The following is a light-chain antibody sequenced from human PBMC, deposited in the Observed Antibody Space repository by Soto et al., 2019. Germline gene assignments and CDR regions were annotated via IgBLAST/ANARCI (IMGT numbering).Light chain of an antibody. J-gene: IGKJ5*01. Sequence: DIVMTQSPESLAVSLGERATIKCKSSQTVLYSSNDKNYLAWYQQKPGQPPKLIIYWASTRESGVPDRFSGSGSGTDFTLTISSLQAEDVAVYYCRQYYNSPITFGQGTRLEIK. CDR2: WAS. CDR3: RQYYNSPIT. CDR1: QTVLYSSNDKNY. V-gene: IGKV4-1*01.